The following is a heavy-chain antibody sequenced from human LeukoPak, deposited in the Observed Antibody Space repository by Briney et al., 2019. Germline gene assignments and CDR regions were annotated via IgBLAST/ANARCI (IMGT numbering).Heavy chain of an antibody. CDR1: GFTFSSYS. D-gene: IGHD6-6*01. J-gene: IGHJ5*02. CDR2: ISSSSSYI. CDR3: ARDPSAYSSSSIGFDH. Sequence: GRSLRLSCGASGFTFSSYSMNWVRQAPGKGLEWVSSISSSSSYIYYADSVKGRFTISRDNAKNSLYLQMNSLRAEDTAVYYCARDPSAYSSSSIGFDHWGQGTLVTVSS. V-gene: IGHV3-21*01.